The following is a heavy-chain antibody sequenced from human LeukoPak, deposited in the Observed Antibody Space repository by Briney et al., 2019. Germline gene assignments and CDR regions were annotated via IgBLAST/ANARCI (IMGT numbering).Heavy chain of an antibody. V-gene: IGHV4-4*07. CDR3: ATGTGDPDYYFDY. D-gene: IGHD7-27*01. CDR1: GFTFSDYY. Sequence: GSLRLSCAASGFTFSDYYMSWIRQPPGKGLEWIGRIYTSGSTNYNPSLKSRVTMSVDTSKNQFSLKLSSVTAADTAVYYCATGTGDPDYYFDYWGQGTLVTVSS. CDR2: IYTSGST. J-gene: IGHJ4*02.